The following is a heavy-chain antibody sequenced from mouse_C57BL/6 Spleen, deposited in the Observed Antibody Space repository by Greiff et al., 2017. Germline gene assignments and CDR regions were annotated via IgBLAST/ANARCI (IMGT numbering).Heavy chain of an antibody. D-gene: IGHD2-4*01. J-gene: IGHJ3*01. CDR2: IYPGSGST. V-gene: IGHV1-55*01. Sequence: QVQLQQPGAELVKPGASVKMSCKASGYTFTSYWITWVKQRPGQGLEWIGDIYPGSGSTNYNEKFTSKATLTVDTSSSTAYMQLSSLTSEDSAVYYCARSRDYDYAWFAYWGQGTLVTVSA. CDR1: GYTFTSYW. CDR3: ARSRDYDYAWFAY.